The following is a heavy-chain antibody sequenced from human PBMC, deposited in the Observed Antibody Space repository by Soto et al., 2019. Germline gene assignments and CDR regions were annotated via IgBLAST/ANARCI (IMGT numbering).Heavy chain of an antibody. D-gene: IGHD2-2*01. Sequence: GGSLRLSCAASGFTFSNAWMSWVRQAPGKGLEWVGRIKSKTDGGTTDYAAPVKGRFTISRDDSKNTLYLQMNSLKTEDTAVYYCTPEGGGNLVVVPAADYWGQGTLVTVSS. J-gene: IGHJ4*02. CDR2: IKSKTDGGTT. CDR3: TPEGGGNLVVVPAADY. CDR1: GFTFSNAW. V-gene: IGHV3-15*01.